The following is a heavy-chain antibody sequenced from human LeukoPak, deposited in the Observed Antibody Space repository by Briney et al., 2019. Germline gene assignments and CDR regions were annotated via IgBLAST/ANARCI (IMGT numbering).Heavy chain of an antibody. J-gene: IGHJ4*02. D-gene: IGHD1-14*01. CDR3: ARVGISSHFDY. CDR1: GYSISSGYS. Sequence: SETLSLTCTVSGYSISSGYSWGRIRQPPGKGLEWIGSIYHSGSTYYNPSLKSRVTISVDTSKNQFSLKLSSVTAADTAVYYCARVGISSHFDYWGQGTLVIVSS. V-gene: IGHV4-38-2*02. CDR2: IYHSGST.